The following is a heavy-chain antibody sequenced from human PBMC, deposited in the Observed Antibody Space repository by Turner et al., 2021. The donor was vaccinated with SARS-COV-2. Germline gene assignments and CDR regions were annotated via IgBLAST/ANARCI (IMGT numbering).Heavy chain of an antibody. D-gene: IGHD3-10*01. CDR1: GFSLSTSGVG. V-gene: IGHV2-5*02. CDR3: AHWLWFGLISDAFDI. Sequence: QITLKASGPTLLKPTQTLPLTCPFSGFSLSTSGVGVGWIRPPPGKALEWLALIYWDDDKSYSPSLKSRLTITKDTSKNQMVLTMTNMDPVDTATYYCAHWLWFGLISDAFDIWGQGTMVTVSS. CDR2: IYWDDDK. J-gene: IGHJ3*02.